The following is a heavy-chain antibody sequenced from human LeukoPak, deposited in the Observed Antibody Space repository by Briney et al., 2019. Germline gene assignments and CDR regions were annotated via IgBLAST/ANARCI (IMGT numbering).Heavy chain of an antibody. J-gene: IGHJ6*03. CDR3: ARKGLGYYYMDV. V-gene: IGHV1-69*05. D-gene: IGHD7-27*01. Sequence: SVKVSCKASGGTFSSYAISWVRQAPGQGLEWMGGIIPIFGTANYAQKFQGRVTLTTDESTSTAYMELSSLRSEDTAVYYCARKGLGYYYMDVWGKGTTVTVSS. CDR1: GGTFSSYA. CDR2: IIPIFGTA.